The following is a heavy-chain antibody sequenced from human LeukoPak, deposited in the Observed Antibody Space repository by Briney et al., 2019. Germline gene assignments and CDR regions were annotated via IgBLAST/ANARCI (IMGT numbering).Heavy chain of an antibody. V-gene: IGHV3-33*06. CDR3: AKDHHSSWYLSGPHLSTD. CDR2: IWYDGSNK. Sequence: GGSLRLSCAASGFTFSSYGMHWVRQAPGKGLEWVAVIWYDGSNKYYADSVKGRFTISRDNSKNTLYLQMNSLRAEDTAVYYCAKDHHSSWYLSGPHLSTDWGQGTLVTVSS. D-gene: IGHD6-13*01. J-gene: IGHJ1*01. CDR1: GFTFSSYG.